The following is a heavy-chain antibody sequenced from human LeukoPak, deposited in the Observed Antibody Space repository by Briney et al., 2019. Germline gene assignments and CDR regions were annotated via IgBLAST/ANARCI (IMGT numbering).Heavy chain of an antibody. J-gene: IGHJ4*02. Sequence: GGSLRLSCAASGFTFSGSWMSCVRPAPGKGLEWVATIKGDGIGKFYVDSVKGRFAISRGDAKSLLFLQMDSLRSEDTAVYYCTKNTHDYWGQGTLVTVSS. CDR2: IKGDGIGK. CDR3: TKNTHDY. D-gene: IGHD1/OR15-1a*01. CDR1: GFTFSGSW. V-gene: IGHV3-7*01.